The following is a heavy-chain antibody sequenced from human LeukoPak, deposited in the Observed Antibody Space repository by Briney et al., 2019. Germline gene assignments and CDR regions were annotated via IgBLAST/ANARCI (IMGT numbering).Heavy chain of an antibody. CDR2: IKHGGSEK. Sequence: GGSLRLSCAASGFTFSSYWMSWVRQAPGKGLEWVAHIKHGGSEKYYVDSVKGRFTISRDDAKNSLYLQMNSLRGEDTAFYYCARHNSGTFAFDFWGQGTLVTASS. CDR3: ARHNSGTFAFDF. V-gene: IGHV3-7*01. D-gene: IGHD1-26*01. CDR1: GFTFSSYW. J-gene: IGHJ4*02.